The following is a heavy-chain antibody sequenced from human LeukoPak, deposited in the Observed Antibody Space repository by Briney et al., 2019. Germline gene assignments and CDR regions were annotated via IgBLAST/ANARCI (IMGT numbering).Heavy chain of an antibody. J-gene: IGHJ4*02. CDR1: GGSISPLY. Sequence: SETLSLTCTVSGGSISPLYWSWIRQPPGKGLEFIGYIYYSGTTNYNPSLKSRVTLSVDTSKNQFSLKLSSVTAAVTAVYYCARGGVAAKYYFDSWGQGTLVTVSS. V-gene: IGHV4-59*11. CDR2: IYYSGTT. D-gene: IGHD3-10*01. CDR3: ARGGVAAKYYFDS.